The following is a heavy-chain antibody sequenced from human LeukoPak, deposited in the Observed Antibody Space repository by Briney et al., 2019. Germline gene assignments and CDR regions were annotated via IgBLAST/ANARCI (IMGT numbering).Heavy chain of an antibody. D-gene: IGHD6-13*01. V-gene: IGHV3-23*01. J-gene: IGHJ4*02. CDR1: GFTFSSYA. Sequence: PGGSLRLSCAASGFTFSSYAMSWVRQAPGKGLEWDSGISGSGGSTYYADSVKGRFTISRDNSKNTLYLQMNSLGAEDTAVYYCAKYKIAAAANRTIDYWGQGTLVTVSS. CDR2: ISGSGGST. CDR3: AKYKIAAAANRTIDY.